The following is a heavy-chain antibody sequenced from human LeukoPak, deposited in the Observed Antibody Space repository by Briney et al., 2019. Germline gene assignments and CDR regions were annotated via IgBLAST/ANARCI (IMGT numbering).Heavy chain of an antibody. J-gene: IGHJ4*02. CDR2: ISSGSSYI. CDR1: GFTFSSYS. D-gene: IGHD6-13*01. CDR3: ATEGSSSWYRGRLVY. V-gene: IGHV3-21*01. Sequence: GGSLRLSCAASGFTFSSYSMNWVRQAPGKGLEWVSSISSGSSYIYYADSVKGRFTISRDNAKNSLYLQMNSLRAEDTAVYYCATEGSSSWYRGRLVYWGQGTLVTVSS.